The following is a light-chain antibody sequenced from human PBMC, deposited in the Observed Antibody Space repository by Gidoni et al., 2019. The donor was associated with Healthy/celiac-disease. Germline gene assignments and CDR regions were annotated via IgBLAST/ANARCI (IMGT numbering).Light chain of an antibody. CDR1: QSVLYSSNYKNY. CDR3: QQYYSTPLT. J-gene: IGKJ4*01. CDR2: WAS. Sequence: DIVMTQSSYPPAVSLCERATINRKSSQSVLYSSNYKNYLARYQQKPGQPPKLLIYWASTRESGVPDRFRGSGSGTDFTLTISSLQTEDVAVYYCQQYYSTPLTFGGXTKVEIK. V-gene: IGKV4-1*01.